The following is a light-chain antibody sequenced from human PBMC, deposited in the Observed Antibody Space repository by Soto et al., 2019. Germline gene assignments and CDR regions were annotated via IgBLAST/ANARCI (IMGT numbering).Light chain of an antibody. CDR3: QSYQSSITLDV. CDR2: EVS. CDR1: STDVGGSNY. Sequence: QSALMQPASVSGSPGQSITISCTGTSTDVGGSNYVSWYQHHPRRAPKRLIYEVSYRPSGVSSRFSGSKSGNTASLTISGLQAEDEAHYYCQSYQSSITLDVFGIGTKVTVL. J-gene: IGLJ1*01. V-gene: IGLV2-14*01.